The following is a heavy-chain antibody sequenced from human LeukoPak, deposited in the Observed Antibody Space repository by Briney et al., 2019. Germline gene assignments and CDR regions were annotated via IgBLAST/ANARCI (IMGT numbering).Heavy chain of an antibody. CDR3: ARGFDGNFDY. Sequence: GGSLRLSCAASGFSFSRYAMHWVRQAPGKGLEWVAIISFDGSNKFYADSVKGRFTFSRDNSDNTLFLQMNSLRAEDTAVYYCARGFDGNFDYWGQGTLVTVSP. J-gene: IGHJ4*02. V-gene: IGHV3-30-3*01. CDR1: GFSFSRYA. CDR2: ISFDGSNK. D-gene: IGHD3-9*01.